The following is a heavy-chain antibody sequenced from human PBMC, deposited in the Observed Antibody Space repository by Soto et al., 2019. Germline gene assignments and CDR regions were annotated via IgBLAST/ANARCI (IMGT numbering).Heavy chain of an antibody. CDR3: ARDLGQGNNPARNYFDF. CDR1: GGSVSSNSY. CDR2: TYYRGGT. V-gene: IGHV4-61*01. J-gene: IGHJ4*02. D-gene: IGHD1-1*01. Sequence: QVQLQESGPGLVKPSETLSLTCRVSGGSVSSNSYWSWIRQPPGKGLEWIGFTYYRGGTKYSPSLKRRVTISVDTSKSQFSLRLSPVSATDTAVYYCARDLGQGNNPARNYFDFWGQGILVTVAS.